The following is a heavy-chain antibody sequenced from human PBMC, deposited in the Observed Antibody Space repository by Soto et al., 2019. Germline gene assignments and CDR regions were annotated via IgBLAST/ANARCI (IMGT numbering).Heavy chain of an antibody. V-gene: IGHV3-21*01. Sequence: GGSLRLSCAASGFTFSSYSMNWVRQAPGKGLEWVSSISSSSSYIYYADSVKGRFTISRDNAKNSLYLQMNSLRAEDTAVYYCARSSSAQLYNWFDPWGQGTLVTVSS. D-gene: IGHD2-15*01. J-gene: IGHJ5*02. CDR2: ISSSSSYI. CDR1: GFTFSSYS. CDR3: ARSSSAQLYNWFDP.